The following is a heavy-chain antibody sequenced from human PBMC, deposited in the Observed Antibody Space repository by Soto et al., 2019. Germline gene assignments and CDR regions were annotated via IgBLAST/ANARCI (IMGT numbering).Heavy chain of an antibody. V-gene: IGHV5-51*01. D-gene: IGHD2-15*01. CDR2: IFPGDSDT. CDR3: AKRVAAHPYFDV. CDR1: GYIFANEC. J-gene: IGHJ4*02. Sequence: GESLKLSCTGSGYIFANECIAWVRQMPGEGLEWMGIIFPGDSDTRYSPSFQGQVTISADKSINTAYLQWNSLQASDTAMYYCAKRVAAHPYFDVWGQGTLVTVSS.